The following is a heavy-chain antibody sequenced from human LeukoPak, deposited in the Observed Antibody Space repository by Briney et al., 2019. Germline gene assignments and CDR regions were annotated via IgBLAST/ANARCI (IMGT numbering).Heavy chain of an antibody. V-gene: IGHV3-11*04. D-gene: IGHD4-17*01. CDR2: ISGSGVSL. J-gene: IGHJ4*02. CDR3: AASTYLRRPIDY. Sequence: GGSLRLSCVASGFTFTGYYMTWIRQTPGKGLEWLSYISGSGVSLFYADSVKGRFTISRDNDADSLYLEMKSLRAEDTGVYYCAASTYLRRPIDYWGRGTLVTVS. CDR1: GFTFTGYY.